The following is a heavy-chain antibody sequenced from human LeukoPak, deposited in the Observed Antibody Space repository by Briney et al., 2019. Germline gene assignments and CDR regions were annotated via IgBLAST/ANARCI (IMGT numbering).Heavy chain of an antibody. J-gene: IGHJ4*02. CDR3: ARESNPAYSIYYFDY. V-gene: IGHV4-59*01. CDR2: IYYSGST. CDR1: GGSISSYY. Sequence: SETLSLTCTVSGGSISSYYWSWIRQPPGKGLEWIGYIYYSGSTNYNPSLKSRVTISVDTSKNQFSLKLSSVTAADTAVYYCARESNPAYSIYYFDYWGQGTLVTVSS. D-gene: IGHD2/OR15-2a*01.